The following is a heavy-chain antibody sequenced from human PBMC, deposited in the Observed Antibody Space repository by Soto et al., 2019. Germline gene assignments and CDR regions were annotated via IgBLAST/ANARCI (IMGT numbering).Heavy chain of an antibody. D-gene: IGHD5-12*01. J-gene: IGHJ6*02. Sequence: ASVKVSCKASGGTFSSYAISWVRQAPGQGLEWMGGIIPIFGTANYAQKFQGRVTITADKSTSTAYMELSSLRSEDTAVYYCARGRYSWLRLQPPTDYGMDVWGQGTTVTVS. V-gene: IGHV1-69*06. CDR3: ARGRYSWLRLQPPTDYGMDV. CDR2: IIPIFGTA. CDR1: GGTFSSYA.